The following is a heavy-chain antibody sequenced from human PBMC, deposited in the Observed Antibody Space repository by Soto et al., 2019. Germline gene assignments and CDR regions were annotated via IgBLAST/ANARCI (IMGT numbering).Heavy chain of an antibody. CDR2: MNPNSGNT. V-gene: IGHV1-8*01. D-gene: IGHD3-3*01. CDR1: GYTVTSYD. Sequence: ASVKVSCKASGYTVTSYDINWVRQATGQGLEWMGWMNPNSGNTGYAQKFQGRVTMTRNTSISTAYMELSSLRSEDTAVYYCARVLEWFIPATQNWFDPWGQGTLVTVSS. J-gene: IGHJ5*02. CDR3: ARVLEWFIPATQNWFDP.